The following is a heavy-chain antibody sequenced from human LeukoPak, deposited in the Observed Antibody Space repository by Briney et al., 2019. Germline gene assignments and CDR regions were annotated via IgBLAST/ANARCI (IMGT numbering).Heavy chain of an antibody. V-gene: IGHV3-30*07. Sequence: GGSLRLSCTVSGFTFSGSSMHWLRQAPGQGLEWVATISYDGNSEYYRDSVKGRFAVSRVNSKNTLFLQMNSLRDEDTAVYYCAKDLYSNYGPADYWGQGNLVTVSS. J-gene: IGHJ4*02. CDR3: AKDLYSNYGPADY. D-gene: IGHD4-11*01. CDR2: ISYDGNSE. CDR1: GFTFSGSS.